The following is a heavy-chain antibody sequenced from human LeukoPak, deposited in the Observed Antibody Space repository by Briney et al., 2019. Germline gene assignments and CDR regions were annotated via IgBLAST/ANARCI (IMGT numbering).Heavy chain of an antibody. J-gene: IGHJ6*02. CDR2: IYYSGST. D-gene: IGHD4-11*01. CDR1: GGSVSSGSYY. Sequence: PSETLSLTCTVSGGSVSSGSYYWSWIRQPPGKGLEWIGYIYYSGSTNYNPSLKSRVTISVDTSKNQFSLKLSSVTAADTAVYYRARDLGYSNYYYGMDVWGQGTTVTVSS. CDR3: ARDLGYSNYYYGMDV. V-gene: IGHV4-61*01.